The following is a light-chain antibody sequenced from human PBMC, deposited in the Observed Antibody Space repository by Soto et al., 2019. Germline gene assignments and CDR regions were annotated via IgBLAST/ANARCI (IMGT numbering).Light chain of an antibody. CDR3: SSYAGSYTWV. CDR1: SSDVGGYNY. Sequence: QSVLTQPRSVSGSPGQSVTISCTGDSSDVGGYNYLSWYQQHPGKAPKLMIYDVSKRPSGVPDRFSGSKSGNTASLTISGLQAEDAADYYCSSYAGSYTWVFGGGTKLTVL. CDR2: DVS. J-gene: IGLJ3*02. V-gene: IGLV2-11*01.